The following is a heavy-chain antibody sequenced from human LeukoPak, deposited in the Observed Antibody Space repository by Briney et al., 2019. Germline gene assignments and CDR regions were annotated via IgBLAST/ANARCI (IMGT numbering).Heavy chain of an antibody. V-gene: IGHV3-11*04. J-gene: IGHJ4*02. CDR2: ISSSGSTI. CDR3: AKGGASVTRYVDY. Sequence: GGSLRLSCAASGFTFSDYYMSWIRQAPGKGLEWVSYISSSGSTISYADSVKGRFTISRDNSKNTLYLQMNSLRAEDTAVYYCAKGGASVTRYVDYWGQGTLVTVSS. D-gene: IGHD4-17*01. CDR1: GFTFSDYY.